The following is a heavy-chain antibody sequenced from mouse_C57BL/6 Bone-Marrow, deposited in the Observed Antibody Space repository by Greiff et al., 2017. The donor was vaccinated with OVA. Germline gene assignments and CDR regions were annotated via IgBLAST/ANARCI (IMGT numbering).Heavy chain of an antibody. V-gene: IGHV5-6*01. CDR2: ISSGGSYT. CDR3: ARHGGSTFFDY. D-gene: IGHD1-1*01. J-gene: IGHJ2*01. Sequence: EVHLVESGGDLVKPGGSLKLSCAASGFTFSSYGMSWVRQTPDKRLEWVATISSGGSYTSYPDSVKGRFTISRDNAKNTLYLQMSSLKSEDTAMYYCARHGGSTFFDYWGQGTTLTVSS. CDR1: GFTFSSYG.